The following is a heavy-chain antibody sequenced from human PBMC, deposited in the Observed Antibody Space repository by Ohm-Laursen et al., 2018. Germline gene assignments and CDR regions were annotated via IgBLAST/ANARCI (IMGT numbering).Heavy chain of an antibody. CDR3: ARGLWWFDP. V-gene: IGHV4-59*08. CDR2: IYYSGST. Sequence: SETLSLTCSVSGGSISRYYWSWIRQPPGKGLEWIGYIYYSGSTNYNNPSLKSRVTISVDTSKNQFSLKLSSVTAADTALYYCARGLWWFDPWGQGTLVTVSS. CDR1: GGSISRYY. J-gene: IGHJ5*02.